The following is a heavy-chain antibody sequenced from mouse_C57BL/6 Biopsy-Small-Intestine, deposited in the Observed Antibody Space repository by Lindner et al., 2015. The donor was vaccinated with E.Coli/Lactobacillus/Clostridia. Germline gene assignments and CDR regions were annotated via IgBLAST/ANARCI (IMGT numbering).Heavy chain of an antibody. D-gene: IGHD1-1*01. CDR1: GFNIEDDY. J-gene: IGHJ3*01. CDR3: TIPSYGSSYWFAY. CDR2: IDPKIGDA. Sequence: VQLQESGAELVRPGASVKLSCTTSGFNIEDDYIHWVKQRPEQGLEWIGWIDPKIGDAECASKFQGKATITANTSSNTAYLQLSSLTSEDTAVYYCTIPSYGSSYWFAYWGQGTLVTVSA. V-gene: IGHV14-4*01.